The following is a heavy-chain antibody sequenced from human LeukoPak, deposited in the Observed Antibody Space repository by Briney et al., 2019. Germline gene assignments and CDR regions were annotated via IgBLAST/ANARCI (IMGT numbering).Heavy chain of an antibody. CDR2: IIPIFGTA. D-gene: IGHD3-3*01. Sequence: SVKVSCKASGGTFSSYAISWVRQAPGQGLEWMGGIIPIFGTANYAQKFQGRVTITADESTSTAYMELSSLRSEDTAVYYCARVGLRFLEGGYRGMDVWGQGTTVTVSS. CDR3: ARVGLRFLEGGYRGMDV. CDR1: GGTFSSYA. V-gene: IGHV1-69*13. J-gene: IGHJ6*02.